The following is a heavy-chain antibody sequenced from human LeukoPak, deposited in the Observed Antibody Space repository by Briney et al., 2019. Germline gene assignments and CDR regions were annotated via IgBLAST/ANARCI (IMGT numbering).Heavy chain of an antibody. CDR3: ARGRRGYCSSTSCYGYYYYMDV. CDR1: GYTFTSYD. V-gene: IGHV1-8*03. CDR2: MNPNSGNT. Sequence: ASVKVSCKASGYTFTSYDINWVRQATGQGLEWMGWMNPNSGNTGYAQKFQGRVTITRNTSISTVYMELSSLRSEDTAVYYCARGRRGYCSSTSCYGYYYYMDVWGKGTTVTISS. J-gene: IGHJ6*03. D-gene: IGHD2-2*01.